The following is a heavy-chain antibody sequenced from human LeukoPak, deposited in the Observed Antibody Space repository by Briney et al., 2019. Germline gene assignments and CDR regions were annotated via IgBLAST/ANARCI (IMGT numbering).Heavy chain of an antibody. V-gene: IGHV1-46*01. CDR3: ARVNDFSRSYYYGMGV. J-gene: IGHJ6*02. CDR2: INPSGGST. D-gene: IGHD3-3*01. CDR1: GYTFTSYY. Sequence: ASVKVSCKASGYTFTSYYMHWVRQAPGQGLEWMGIINPSGGSTSYAQKFQGRVTLTRDTSTSTVYMELSSLRSEDTAVYYCARVNDFSRSYYYGMGVWGQGTTVTVSS.